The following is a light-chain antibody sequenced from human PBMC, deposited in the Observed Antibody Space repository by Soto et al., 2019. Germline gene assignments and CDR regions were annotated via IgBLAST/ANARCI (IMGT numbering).Light chain of an antibody. CDR2: EVS. Sequence: QSVLTQPPSASGSPGQTVTISCTGTSSDVGGYNYVSWYQQHPGKAPQLMIYEVSKRPSGVHDRSAGYKSGNTASLTVSGLQAQEDAYYYCSSNASTNNEVFGPGPKVTVL. V-gene: IGLV2-8*01. CDR1: SSDVGGYNY. J-gene: IGLJ1*01. CDR3: SSNASTNNEV.